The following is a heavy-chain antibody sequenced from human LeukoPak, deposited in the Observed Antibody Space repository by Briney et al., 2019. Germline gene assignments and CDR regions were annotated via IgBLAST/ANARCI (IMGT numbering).Heavy chain of an antibody. Sequence: GSSVKVSCKASGGTFSSYAISWVRQAPGQGLEWMGGIIPIFGTANYAQKLQGRVTMTTDTSTSTAYMELRSLRSDDTAVYYCARDTYYDFWSGYYQTIYFDYWGQGTLVTVSS. CDR2: IIPIFGTA. CDR3: ARDTYYDFWSGYYQTIYFDY. J-gene: IGHJ4*02. D-gene: IGHD3-3*01. V-gene: IGHV1-69*05. CDR1: GGTFSSYA.